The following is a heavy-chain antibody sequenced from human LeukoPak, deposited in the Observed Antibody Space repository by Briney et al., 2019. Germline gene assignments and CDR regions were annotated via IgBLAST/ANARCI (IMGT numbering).Heavy chain of an antibody. Sequence: SETLSLTCTVSGGSISSYYWSWIRQPPGKGLEWIGYIYYSGSTNYNPSLKSRVTISVDTSKNQFSLKLSSVTAADTAVYYCARSGYSGYDRHVYYFDYWGQGTLVTVSS. D-gene: IGHD5-12*01. J-gene: IGHJ4*02. CDR3: ARSGYSGYDRHVYYFDY. CDR1: GGSISSYY. V-gene: IGHV4-59*01. CDR2: IYYSGST.